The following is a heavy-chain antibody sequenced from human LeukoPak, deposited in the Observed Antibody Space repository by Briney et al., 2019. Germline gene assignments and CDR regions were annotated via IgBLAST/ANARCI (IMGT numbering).Heavy chain of an antibody. J-gene: IGHJ3*02. V-gene: IGHV3-7*01. CDR3: ARDRQGYCSSTSCFPDAFDI. CDR1: GFTFSTYW. D-gene: IGHD2-2*01. CDR2: IKQDGSEK. Sequence: QPGGSLRLSCAASGFTFSTYWMSWVRQAPGKGLEWVANIKQDGSEKYYLDSVKGRFTISRDNAKNSLYLQMNSLRAEDTAVYYCARDRQGYCSSTSCFPDAFDIWGQGTMVTVSS.